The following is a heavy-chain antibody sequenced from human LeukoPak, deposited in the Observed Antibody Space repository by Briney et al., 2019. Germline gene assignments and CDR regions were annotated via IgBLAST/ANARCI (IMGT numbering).Heavy chain of an antibody. CDR1: GGTFSSYA. Sequence: SVKVSCRASGGTFSSYAISWVRQAPGQGLEWMGGIIPLFGTTNYAQTFQGRVTITADESTSTAYMELSSLRSEDTAVYYCAREGFFGSGSYPPTGQDAFDIWGQGTMVTVSS. CDR3: AREGFFGSGSYPPTGQDAFDI. V-gene: IGHV1-69*13. J-gene: IGHJ3*02. CDR2: IIPLFGTT. D-gene: IGHD3-10*01.